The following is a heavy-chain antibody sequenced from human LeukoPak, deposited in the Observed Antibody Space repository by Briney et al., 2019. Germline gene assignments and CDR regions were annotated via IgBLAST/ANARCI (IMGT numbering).Heavy chain of an antibody. Sequence: GGSLRLSCVASGFAFSSYAMGWVRQAREKGLEWVAFIRSKVYGATTEHAASVRGRFTISRDDSKSIAYLQMNSLKTEDTAVYYCTRPRDGYKYFDYWGQGTLVTVSS. CDR1: GFAFSSYA. D-gene: IGHD5-24*01. J-gene: IGHJ4*02. V-gene: IGHV3-49*04. CDR2: IRSKVYGATT. CDR3: TRPRDGYKYFDY.